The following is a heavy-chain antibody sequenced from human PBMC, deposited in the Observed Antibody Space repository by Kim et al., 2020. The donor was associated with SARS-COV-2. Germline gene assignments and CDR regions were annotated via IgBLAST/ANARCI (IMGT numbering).Heavy chain of an antibody. CDR1: GFTFDDYT. Sequence: GGSLRLSCAASGFTFDDYTMHWVRQAPGKGLEWVSLISWDGGSTYYADSVKGRFTISRDNSKNSLYLQMNSLRTEDTALYYCANDIDPGSGSYYNGIDY. CDR3: ANDIDPGSGSYYNGIDY. D-gene: IGHD3-10*01. V-gene: IGHV3-43*01. J-gene: IGHJ4*01. CDR2: ISWDGGST.